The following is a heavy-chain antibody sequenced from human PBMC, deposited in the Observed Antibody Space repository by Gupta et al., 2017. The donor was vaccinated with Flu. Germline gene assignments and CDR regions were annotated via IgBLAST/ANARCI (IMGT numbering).Heavy chain of an antibody. CDR1: GGSINSISYY. CDR2: IYYSGST. J-gene: IGHJ4*02. V-gene: IGHV4-39*01. Sequence: QLQVQESGPGRVKPSETLSLTCTVSGGSINSISYYCGWIRQPPGKGLEWIGSIYYSGSTYYNPSLKSRVTISVDTSKNQFSLKLSSVTAADTAVYYCARHAVAGTSSFDYWGQGTLVTVSS. D-gene: IGHD6-19*01. CDR3: ARHAVAGTSSFDY.